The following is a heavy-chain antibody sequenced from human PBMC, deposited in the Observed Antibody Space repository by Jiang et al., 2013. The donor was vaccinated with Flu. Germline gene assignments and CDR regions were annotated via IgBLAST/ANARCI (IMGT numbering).Heavy chain of an antibody. V-gene: IGHV1-69-2*01. CDR3: ARDNGAYARWVAH. D-gene: IGHD4-17*01. Sequence: GAEVKKPGATVKISCKVSGYTFIDYHIQWVQQAPGKGLEWMGLVDPENGETFYAEKFRGRLTLTADTSTDTAYMEVSRLRSEDTAVYFCARDNGAYARWVAHWGQGTLVTVSS. CDR2: VDPENGET. J-gene: IGHJ4*02. CDR1: GYTFIDYH.